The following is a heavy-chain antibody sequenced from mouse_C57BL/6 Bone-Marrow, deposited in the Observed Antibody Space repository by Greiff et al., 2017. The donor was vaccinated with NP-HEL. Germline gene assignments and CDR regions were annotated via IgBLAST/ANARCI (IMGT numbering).Heavy chain of an antibody. CDR2: ISYDGSN. V-gene: IGHV3-6*01. CDR1: GYSITSGYY. D-gene: IGHD1-1*01. Sequence: ESGPGLVKPSQSLSLTCSVTGYSITSGYYWNWIRQFPGNKLEWMGYISYDGSNKYNPSLKNRISITRDTSKNQFFLKLNSVTTEDTATYYCARDYGSSYGYAMDYWGQGTSVTVSS. J-gene: IGHJ4*01. CDR3: ARDYGSSYGYAMDY.